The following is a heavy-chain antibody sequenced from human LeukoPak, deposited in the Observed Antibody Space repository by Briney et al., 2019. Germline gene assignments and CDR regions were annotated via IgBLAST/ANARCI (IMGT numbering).Heavy chain of an antibody. CDR1: GFTFSSYG. V-gene: IGHV3-30*02. J-gene: IGHJ6*04. CDR3: ARGITMVRGMDV. CDR2: IRYDGSDK. Sequence: GGSLRLSCAASGFTFSSYGMHWVRQAPGKGLEWVAFIRYDGSDKYYADSVKGRFTISRDNSKNTLYLQMNSLRAEDTAVYYCARGITMVRGMDVWGKGTTVTISS. D-gene: IGHD3-10*01.